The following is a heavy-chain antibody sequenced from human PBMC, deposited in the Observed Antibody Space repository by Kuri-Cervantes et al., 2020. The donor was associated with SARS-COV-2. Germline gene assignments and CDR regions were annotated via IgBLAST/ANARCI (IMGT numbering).Heavy chain of an antibody. V-gene: IGHV3-21*01. CDR2: ISSSSSYI. J-gene: IGHJ6*02. CDR1: GFTFSSYS. CDR3: ARDIVVVPAAIHYYYGMDV. D-gene: IGHD2-2*02. Sequence: GGSLRLSCAASGFTFSSYSMNWVRQAPGKGLEWVSSISSSSSYIYYADSVKGRFTISRDNAKNSLYLQMNSLRAADTAVYYCARDIVVVPAAIHYYYGMDVWGQGTTVIVSS.